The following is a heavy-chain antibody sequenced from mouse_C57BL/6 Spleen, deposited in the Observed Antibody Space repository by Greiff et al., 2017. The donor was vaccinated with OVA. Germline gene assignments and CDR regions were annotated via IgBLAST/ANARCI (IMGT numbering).Heavy chain of an antibody. CDR2: IWWDDDK. CDR1: GFSLSTFGMG. D-gene: IGHD1-1*01. V-gene: IGHV8-8*01. CDR3: ARIGDYYGSSYEGFAY. Sequence: VKLVESGPGILQPSQTLSLTCSFSGFSLSTFGMGVGWIRQPSGKGLEWLAHIWWDDDKYYNPALKSRLTISKDTSKNQVFLKIANVDTADTATYYCARIGDYYGSSYEGFAYWGQGTLVTVSA. J-gene: IGHJ3*01.